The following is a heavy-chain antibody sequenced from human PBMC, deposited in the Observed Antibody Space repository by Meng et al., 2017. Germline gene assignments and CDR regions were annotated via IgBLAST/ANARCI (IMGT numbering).Heavy chain of an antibody. CDR2: IIPIFGTA. CDR1: GGTFSSYA. Sequence: SVKVSCKASGGTFSSYAISWVRQAPGQGLEWMGGIIPIFGTANYAQKFQGRVTITADKSTSTAYMELSSLRFEDTAVYYCARGTGTTWFGHLYYFDYWGQGTLVTVSS. J-gene: IGHJ4*02. V-gene: IGHV1-69*06. D-gene: IGHD1-7*01. CDR3: ARGTGTTWFGHLYYFDY.